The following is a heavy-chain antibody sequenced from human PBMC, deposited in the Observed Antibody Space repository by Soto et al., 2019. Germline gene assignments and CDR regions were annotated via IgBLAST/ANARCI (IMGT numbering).Heavy chain of an antibody. J-gene: IGHJ5*02. CDR1: GYTFTSYG. D-gene: IGHD4-4*01. CDR2: ISAYNGNT. V-gene: IGHV1-18*01. CDR3: ARASKARSPGDP. Sequence: ASVKVSCKASGYTFTSYGISWVRQAPGQGLEWMGWISAYNGNTNYAQKLEGRVTMTTDTSTSTAYMELRSLRSDDTAVYYCARASKARSPGDPWRQGTLVTVSS.